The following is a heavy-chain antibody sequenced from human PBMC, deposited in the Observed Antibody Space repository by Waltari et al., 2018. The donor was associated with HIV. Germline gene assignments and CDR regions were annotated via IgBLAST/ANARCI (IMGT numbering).Heavy chain of an antibody. CDR3: AKDRQKIGYYDILTGYLDY. J-gene: IGHJ4*02. CDR2: ISYDGSNK. Sequence: QVQLVESGGGVVQPRRSLRLSCAASGFTFSSYGMHWVRQAPGKGLWWVEVISYDGSNKYYADSVKGRFTISRDNSKNTLYLQMNSLRAEDTAVYYCAKDRQKIGYYDILTGYLDYWGQGTLVTVSS. CDR1: GFTFSSYG. D-gene: IGHD3-9*01. V-gene: IGHV3-30*18.